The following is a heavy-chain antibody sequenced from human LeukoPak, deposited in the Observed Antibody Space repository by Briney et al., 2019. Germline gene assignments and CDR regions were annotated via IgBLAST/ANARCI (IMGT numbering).Heavy chain of an antibody. Sequence: ASVEVSCNIFGYPLPDFSMHWVRKAPGKGDEWIGGFNREDGEAIYAPHFQGRVTVTEDTPTDTAYMELSSLRSEDTAVYYCATLDSYYDNSGRPLVPDWGQGTLVTVSS. D-gene: IGHD3-22*01. J-gene: IGHJ4*02. CDR1: GYPLPDFS. CDR2: FNREDGEA. CDR3: ATLDSYYDNSGRPLVPD. V-gene: IGHV1-24*01.